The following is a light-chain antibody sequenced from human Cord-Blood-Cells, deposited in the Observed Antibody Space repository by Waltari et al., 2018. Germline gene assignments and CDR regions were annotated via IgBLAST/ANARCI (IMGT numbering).Light chain of an antibody. V-gene: IGKV4-1*01. CDR2: WAS. J-gene: IGKJ1*01. CDR3: QQYYSTPWT. CDR1: QSVLYSSNNQNY. Sequence: DIVMTHSPDSLAVSLGERATVNCKSSQSVLYSSNNQNYLAWYQQKPGQPPKLRIYWASTRESGVPDRFSGSGSGTDFTRTISSLQAEDVAVYYCQQYYSTPWTFGQGTKVEIK.